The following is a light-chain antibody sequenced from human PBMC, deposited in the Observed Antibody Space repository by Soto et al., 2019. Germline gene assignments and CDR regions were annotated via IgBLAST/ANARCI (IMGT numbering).Light chain of an antibody. CDR3: LQYNGYYRT. CDR2: DAS. Sequence: DIQMPQSPSSLSASVGDRVTITCRASQTISGWLAWYQQRPGKAPNLLIFDASTLESGVPSRFSGSGSGTTFTLTISSLQSDDFATYYCLQYNGYYRTFGQGTKVDI. V-gene: IGKV1-5*01. CDR1: QTISGW. J-gene: IGKJ1*01.